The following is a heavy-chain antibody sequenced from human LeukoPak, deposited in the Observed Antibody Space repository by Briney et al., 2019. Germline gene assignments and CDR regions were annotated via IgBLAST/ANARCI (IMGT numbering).Heavy chain of an antibody. CDR3: ARGRGTMIVVVLTDWFDP. CDR2: INPNSGGT. CDR1: GYTFTGYY. Sequence: GASVKVSCKAAGYTFTGYYMHWVRQAPGQGLEWMGRINPNSGGTNYAQKFQGRVTMTRDTSISTAYMELSRLRSDDTAVYYCARGRGTMIVVVLTDWFDPWGQGTLVTVSS. D-gene: IGHD3-22*01. J-gene: IGHJ5*02. V-gene: IGHV1-2*06.